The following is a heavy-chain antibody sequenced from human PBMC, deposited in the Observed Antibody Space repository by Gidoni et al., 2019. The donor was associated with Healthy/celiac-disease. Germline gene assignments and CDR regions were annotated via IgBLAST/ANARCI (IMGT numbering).Heavy chain of an antibody. CDR2: INPNSGGT. J-gene: IGHJ4*02. V-gene: IGHV1-2*02. CDR1: GYTFTGYY. Sequence: QVQLVQSGAEVKKPGASVKVSCKASGYTFTGYYMHWVRQAPGQGLEWMGWINPNSGGTNYAQKFQGRVTMTRDTSISTAYMELSRLRSDDTAVYYCARVAGYSSSWVPDFDYWGQGTLVTVSS. D-gene: IGHD6-13*01. CDR3: ARVAGYSSSWVPDFDY.